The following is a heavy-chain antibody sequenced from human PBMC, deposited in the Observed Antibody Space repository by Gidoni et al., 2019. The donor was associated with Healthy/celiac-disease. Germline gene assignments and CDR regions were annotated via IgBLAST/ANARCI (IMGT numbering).Heavy chain of an antibody. Sequence: QVQLQESGPGLVKPSETLSLTCTVAGGSISSYYWSWIRQPPGKGLEWIGYIYYSGSTTYNPSLKSRVTISVDTSKHQFSLKLSSVTAADTAVYYCARHGWAAAGLDYWGQGTLVTVSS. J-gene: IGHJ4*02. V-gene: IGHV4-59*08. CDR2: IYYSGST. CDR1: GGSISSYY. D-gene: IGHD6-13*01. CDR3: ARHGWAAAGLDY.